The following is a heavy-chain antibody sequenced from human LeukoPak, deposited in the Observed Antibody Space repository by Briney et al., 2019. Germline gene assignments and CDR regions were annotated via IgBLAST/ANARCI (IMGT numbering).Heavy chain of an antibody. CDR1: GYSFTSYW. Sequence: GESLKISCKGSGYSFTSYWIGWVRQMPGKGLEWMGIIYPGDSDTRYSPSFQGQVTISADKSINTAYLQWSSLKASDTAMYYCARRTFPPGGYCYYMDVWGKGTTVTVSS. CDR2: IYPGDSDT. D-gene: IGHD2/OR15-2a*01. V-gene: IGHV5-51*01. CDR3: ARRTFPPGGYCYYMDV. J-gene: IGHJ6*03.